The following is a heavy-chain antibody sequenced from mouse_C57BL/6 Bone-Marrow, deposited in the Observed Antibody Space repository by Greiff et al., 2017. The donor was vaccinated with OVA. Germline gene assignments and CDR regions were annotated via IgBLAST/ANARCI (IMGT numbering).Heavy chain of an antibody. CDR1: GYTFTSYG. V-gene: IGHV1-81*01. J-gene: IGHJ3*01. CDR3: ARGGHSWFAY. Sequence: QVKLQQSGAELARPGASVKLSCKASGYTFTSYGISWVKQRTGQGLEWIGEIYPRSGNTYYNEKFKGKVTLTADKASSTAYMELRSRTSEDAAVYFCARGGHSWFAYWGQGTLVTVSA. CDR2: IYPRSGNT.